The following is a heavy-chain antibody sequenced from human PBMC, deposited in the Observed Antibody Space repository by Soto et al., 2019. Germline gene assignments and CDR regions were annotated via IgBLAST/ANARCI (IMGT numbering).Heavy chain of an antibody. CDR3: ARGYYYGSGSYYNQRWCGP. CDR2: INHSGST. D-gene: IGHD3-10*01. Sequence: PSETLSLTCAVYGGSFSGYYWSWIRQPPGKGLEWIGEINHSGSTNYNPSLKSRVTISVDTSNNQFSLKLSSVTAADTAVYYCARGYYYGSGSYYNQRWCGPWGQGTLVTVSS. CDR1: GGSFSGYY. V-gene: IGHV4-34*01. J-gene: IGHJ5*02.